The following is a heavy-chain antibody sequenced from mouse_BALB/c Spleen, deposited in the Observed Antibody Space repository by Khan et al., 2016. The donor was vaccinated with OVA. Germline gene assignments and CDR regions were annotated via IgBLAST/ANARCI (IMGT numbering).Heavy chain of an antibody. CDR3: AIRNYVGYTFAY. V-gene: IGHV1-77*01. D-gene: IGHD1-2*01. CDR2: ISPGSGDT. Sequence: QVQLQQSGAELARPGASVKLSCKASGYTFTDYYINWVKQRTGQGLEWIGEISPGSGDTYYNERFKGKATLTAAKSSSTAYMQLSSLTSEASAFCLCAIRNYVGYTFAYWGQGTLVTVSA. J-gene: IGHJ3*01. CDR1: GYTFTDYY.